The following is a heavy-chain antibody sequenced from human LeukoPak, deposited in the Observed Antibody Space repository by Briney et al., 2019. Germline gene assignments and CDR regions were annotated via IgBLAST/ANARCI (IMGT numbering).Heavy chain of an antibody. CDR3: ARSSSSGYAYYFDY. J-gene: IGHJ4*02. V-gene: IGHV3-30*04. Sequence: GGSLRLSCAASGFTFSSYAMHWVRQAPGKGLECVAFISDGGTNTYYADSVKGRFTISRDNSKNTLYLQMDSLRAEDTALYYCARSSSSGYAYYFDYWGQGTLVTVSS. D-gene: IGHD6-19*01. CDR2: ISDGGTNT. CDR1: GFTFSSYA.